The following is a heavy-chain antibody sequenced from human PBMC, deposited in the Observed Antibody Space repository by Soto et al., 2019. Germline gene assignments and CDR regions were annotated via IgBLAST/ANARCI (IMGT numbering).Heavy chain of an antibody. D-gene: IGHD1-26*01. CDR1: GFTFSSYG. V-gene: IGHV3-33*01. J-gene: IGHJ4*02. CDR2: IWYDGSNK. CDR3: ARDPQWELPIYYFDY. Sequence: QVQLVESGGGVVQPGRSLRLSCAASGFTFSSYGMHWVRQAPGKGLEWVAVIWYDGSNKYYADSVKGRLTISRDNSKNTLYLQMNSLRAEDTAVYYCARDPQWELPIYYFDYWGQGTLVTVSS.